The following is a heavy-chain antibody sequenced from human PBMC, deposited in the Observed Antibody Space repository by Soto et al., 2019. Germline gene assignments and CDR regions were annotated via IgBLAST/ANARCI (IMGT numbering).Heavy chain of an antibody. D-gene: IGHD3-3*02. CDR1: GFTFNDYV. V-gene: IGHV3-30*14. CDR2: MTYDGASE. J-gene: IGHJ3*01. Sequence: VHLVESGGGVVQPGRSLRLSCAASGFTFNDYVIHWVRQAAGKGLEWVASMTYDGASEYYPDSVKGRFTVSRDNSKRTLSLQMNSLRPEDTAVYYCARVRLSIAVNDALDVWGQGTTVTVSS. CDR3: ARVRLSIAVNDALDV.